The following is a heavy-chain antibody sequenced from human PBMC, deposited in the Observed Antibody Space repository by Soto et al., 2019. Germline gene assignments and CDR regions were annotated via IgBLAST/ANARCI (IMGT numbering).Heavy chain of an antibody. CDR2: INPHSGGM. J-gene: IGHJ6*02. Sequence: ASVKVSCKTSGYTFTVYYLHWVRQAPGQGLEWLGWINPHSGGMKYAQKFQDRVTLTRSTSISTDYMEKNSLRSVDSAVDYFATSAAVPTPMLSFLHNNYYALDVWGQGTPVTVS. D-gene: IGHD3-10*02. CDR1: GYTFTVYY. CDR3: ATSAAVPTPMLSFLHNNYYALDV. V-gene: IGHV1-2*02.